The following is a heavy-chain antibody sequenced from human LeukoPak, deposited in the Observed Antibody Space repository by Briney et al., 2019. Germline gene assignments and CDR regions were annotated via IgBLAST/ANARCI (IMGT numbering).Heavy chain of an antibody. CDR2: IYYSGST. CDR1: GGSISSSSYY. Sequence: PSETLSLTCTVSGGSISSSSYYWGWLRQPPGKGLEWIGSIYYSGSTYYNPSLKSRVTISVDTSKNQFSLKLSSVTAADTAVYYCARIRWLQHFDYWGQGTLVTVSS. V-gene: IGHV4-39*01. J-gene: IGHJ4*02. D-gene: IGHD5-24*01. CDR3: ARIRWLQHFDY.